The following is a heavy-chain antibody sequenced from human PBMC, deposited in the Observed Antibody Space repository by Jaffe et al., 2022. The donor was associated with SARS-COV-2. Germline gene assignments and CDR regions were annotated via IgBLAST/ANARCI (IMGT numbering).Heavy chain of an antibody. V-gene: IGHV3-7*03. CDR3: ARDCSSTSCYGGRQGGDYYYYYGMDV. CDR1: GFIFSSYW. Sequence: EVQLVESGGGLVQPGGSLRLSCAASGFIFSSYWMSWVRQAPGKGLEWVANIKQDGSEKYYVDSVKGRFTISRDNAKNSLYLQMNSLRAEDTAVYYCARDCSSTSCYGGRQGGDYYYYYGMDVWGQGTTVTVSS. CDR2: IKQDGSEK. D-gene: IGHD2-2*01. J-gene: IGHJ6*02.